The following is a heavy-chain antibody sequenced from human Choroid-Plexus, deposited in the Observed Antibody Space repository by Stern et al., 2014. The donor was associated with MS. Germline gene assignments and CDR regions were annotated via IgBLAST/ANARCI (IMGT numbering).Heavy chain of an antibody. V-gene: IGHV3-30*18. Sequence: VQLVESGGGVVQPGRPLRLSCVASGFTFGSCAMHWVRQAPGKGLEWVAGVSYDGSNKYYADSVKGRFTISRDNSQNTLYMQMSIRRPEDTAVYYCAKDRQYLTYFFDHWGQGSLVTVSS. CDR3: AKDRQYLTYFFDH. J-gene: IGHJ5*02. CDR1: GFTFGSCA. D-gene: IGHD2/OR15-2a*01. CDR2: VSYDGSNK.